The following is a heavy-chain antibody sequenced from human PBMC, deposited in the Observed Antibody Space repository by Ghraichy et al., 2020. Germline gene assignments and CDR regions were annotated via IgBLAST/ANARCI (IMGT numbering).Heavy chain of an antibody. V-gene: IGHV4-30-2*01. J-gene: IGHJ4*02. CDR2: IYHSGST. CDR1: GGSISSGGYS. D-gene: IGHD3-3*01. CDR3: ARLTRALGILAY. Sequence: TLSLTCAVSGGSISSGGYSWSWIRQPPGKGLEWIGYIYHSGSTYYNPSLKSRVTISVDRSKNQFSLKLSSVTAADTAVYYCARLTRALGILAYWGQGTLVTVSS.